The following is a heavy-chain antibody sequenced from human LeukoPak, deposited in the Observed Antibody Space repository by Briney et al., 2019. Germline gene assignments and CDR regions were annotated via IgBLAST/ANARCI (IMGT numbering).Heavy chain of an antibody. V-gene: IGHV1-2*02. CDR2: INPNSGGT. Sequence: ASVTVSFTASGYTFTVYYMHWVRQAPGQGLEWMGWINPNSGGTNYAQKFQGRVTMTRDTSISTAYMDLSRLRSDDTAVYYCAREDDYYGSGSYYKDGYYYYYRMDVWGQGTTVTVSS. CDR1: GYTFTVYY. J-gene: IGHJ6*02. D-gene: IGHD3-10*01. CDR3: AREDDYYGSGSYYKDGYYYYYRMDV.